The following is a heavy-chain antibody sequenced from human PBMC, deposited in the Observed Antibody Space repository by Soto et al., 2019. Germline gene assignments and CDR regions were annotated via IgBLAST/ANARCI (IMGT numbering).Heavy chain of an antibody. CDR2: TYYRSKWYN. CDR3: ASYSSSSTRSYYYYGMDA. V-gene: IGHV6-1*01. Sequence: PSQTLSLTCAISGDSVSSNSAAWNWIRQSPSRGLEWLGRTYYRSKWYNDYAVSVKSRITINPDTSKNQFSLQLNSVTPEDTAVYYCASYSSSSTRSYYYYGMDAWGQGTTVTVSS. J-gene: IGHJ6*02. CDR1: GDSVSSNSAA. D-gene: IGHD6-6*01.